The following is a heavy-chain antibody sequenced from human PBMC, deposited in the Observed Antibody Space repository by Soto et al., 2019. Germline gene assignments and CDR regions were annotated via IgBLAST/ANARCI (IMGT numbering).Heavy chain of an antibody. J-gene: IGHJ6*01. Sequence: QVQLVESGGGVVQPGRSLRLSCVASGFTFSNYVMHWVRRAPGKGLEWVAVVSFAGTNKYYPDSVKGRFTISRDNSRNTLSLEMHSLTAEDTAVYYCAREGSAVGYYGLDVWGQETPVTVSP. CDR2: VSFAGTNK. CDR3: AREGSAVGYYGLDV. D-gene: IGHD1-26*01. V-gene: IGHV3-30-3*01. CDR1: GFTFSNYV.